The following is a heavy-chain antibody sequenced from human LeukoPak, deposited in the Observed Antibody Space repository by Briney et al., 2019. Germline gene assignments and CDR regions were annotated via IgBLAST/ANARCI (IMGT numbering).Heavy chain of an antibody. J-gene: IGHJ5*02. Sequence: ASVKVSCKASGYTFTSYYMHWVRQAPGQGLEWMGWINPNSGGTNYAQKFQGRVTMTRDTSISTAYMELSRLRSDDTAVYYCAGYYYDSSGQNWFDPWGQGTLVAVSS. D-gene: IGHD3-22*01. CDR2: INPNSGGT. CDR3: AGYYYDSSGQNWFDP. CDR1: GYTFTSYY. V-gene: IGHV1-2*02.